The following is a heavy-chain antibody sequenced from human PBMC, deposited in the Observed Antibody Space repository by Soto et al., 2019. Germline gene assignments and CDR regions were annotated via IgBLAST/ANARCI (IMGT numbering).Heavy chain of an antibody. D-gene: IGHD6-19*01. Sequence: GESLNISCKGSGYSFTSYWISWARQLPGKGLEWMGRIDPSDSYTNYSPSFQGHVTISADKSISTAYLQWSSLKASDTAMYYCASSGWYYYYGMDVWGQGTTVTVSS. CDR1: GYSFTSYW. CDR2: IDPSDSYT. CDR3: ASSGWYYYYGMDV. V-gene: IGHV5-10-1*01. J-gene: IGHJ6*02.